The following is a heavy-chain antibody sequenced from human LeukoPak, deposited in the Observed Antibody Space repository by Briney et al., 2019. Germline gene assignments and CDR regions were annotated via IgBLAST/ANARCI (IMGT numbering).Heavy chain of an antibody. J-gene: IGHJ4*02. CDR3: ARHLVPAAINVGYFDY. V-gene: IGHV5-51*01. Sequence: GESLKISCQGSGSSFTSYWIGWVRQMPGKGLEWMGIIYPGDSDTRYSPSFQGQVTISADKSISTAYLQWSSLKASDTAMYYCARHLVPAAINVGYFDYWGQGTLVTVSS. CDR1: GSSFTSYW. CDR2: IYPGDSDT. D-gene: IGHD2-2*01.